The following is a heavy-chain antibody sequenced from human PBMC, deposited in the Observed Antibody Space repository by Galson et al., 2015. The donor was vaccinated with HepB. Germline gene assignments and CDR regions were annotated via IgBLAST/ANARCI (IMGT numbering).Heavy chain of an antibody. CDR3: AYSGFLTRIIRFGETDTMFFES. Sequence: ALVKPTQTLTLTCTFSGFSLTTGGVGVAWIRQPPGKALEWLALMYWNDEKRYSPSLKTRLTITKDTSKNQAVLKMTNIDPADTATYSCAYSGFLTRIIRFGETDTMFFESWGQGALVTVSS. D-gene: IGHD3-10*01. J-gene: IGHJ4*02. CDR2: MYWNDEK. V-gene: IGHV2-5*01. CDR1: GFSLTTGGVG.